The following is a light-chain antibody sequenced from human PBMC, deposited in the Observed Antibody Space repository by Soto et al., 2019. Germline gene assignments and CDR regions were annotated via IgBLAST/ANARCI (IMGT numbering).Light chain of an antibody. V-gene: IGKV3-15*01. CDR3: QQYNDRPPIT. Sequence: VSQSPFTLSASTGESATLSCRASQSVDNNVAWYQQKPGQAPRLLIVGSFARATGIPARFSGSGSGSEFTLTISGLQSEDFAVYYCQQYNDRPPITFAQGTRLEIK. CDR1: QSVDNN. J-gene: IGKJ5*01. CDR2: GSF.